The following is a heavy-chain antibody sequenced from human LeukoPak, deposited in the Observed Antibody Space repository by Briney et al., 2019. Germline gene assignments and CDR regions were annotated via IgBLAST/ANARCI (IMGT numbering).Heavy chain of an antibody. CDR2: INHSGST. CDR3: ARGRGSSSGFDY. V-gene: IGHV4-34*01. Sequence: SETLSLTCTVSGGSISSYYWSWIRQPPGKGLEWIGEINHSGSTNYNPSLKSRVTISVDTSKNQFSLKLSSVTAADTAVYYCARGRGSSSGFDYWGQGTLVTVSS. D-gene: IGHD6-6*01. J-gene: IGHJ4*02. CDR1: GGSISSYY.